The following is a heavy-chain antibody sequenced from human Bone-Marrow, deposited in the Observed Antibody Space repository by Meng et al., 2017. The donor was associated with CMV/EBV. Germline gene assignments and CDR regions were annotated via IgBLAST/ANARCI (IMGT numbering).Heavy chain of an antibody. CDR2: IFPGDSDT. D-gene: IGHD1-1*01. J-gene: IGHJ6*02. Sequence: KVSCKGSGYDFTSYWIAWVRQMPGKGLEWMGMIFPGDSDTRCSPSLQGQVTISADKSITTAYLQWSSLKASDTAMYYCARPNPLENYYYGMDVWGQGTTVTVSS. CDR1: GYDFTSYW. CDR3: ARPNPLENYYYGMDV. V-gene: IGHV5-51*01.